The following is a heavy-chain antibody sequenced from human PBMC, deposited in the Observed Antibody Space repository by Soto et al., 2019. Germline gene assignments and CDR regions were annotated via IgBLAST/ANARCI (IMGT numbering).Heavy chain of an antibody. Sequence: GGSLRLSCAASGFTFSSHWMHWVRQAPGKGLVWVSRLNSDGSSRYYGDSMKGRVTISRDNAKNTVYLQMDSLRDEDSAVYYCARGLKNYYGMDVWGQGTTVTV. J-gene: IGHJ6*02. CDR3: ARGLKNYYGMDV. V-gene: IGHV3-74*01. CDR1: GFTFSSHW. CDR2: LNSDGSSR.